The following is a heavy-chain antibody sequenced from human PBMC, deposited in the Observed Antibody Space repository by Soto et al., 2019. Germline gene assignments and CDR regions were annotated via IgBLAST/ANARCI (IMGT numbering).Heavy chain of an antibody. Sequence: GASVKVSCKAAGGTFSSYAISLVREAPGQGLEWMGGIIPIFGTANYAQKFQGRVTITADESTSTAYMELSSLRSEDTAVYYCARTLWTGTTPDNWFDPWGQGTLVTVSS. CDR3: ARTLWTGTTPDNWFDP. CDR1: GGTFSSYA. D-gene: IGHD1-7*01. V-gene: IGHV1-69*13. J-gene: IGHJ5*02. CDR2: IIPIFGTA.